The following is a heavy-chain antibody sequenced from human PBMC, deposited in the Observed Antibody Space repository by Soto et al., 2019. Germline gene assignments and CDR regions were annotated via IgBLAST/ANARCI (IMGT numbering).Heavy chain of an antibody. V-gene: IGHV1-69*04. CDR2: IIPLLDIA. Sequence: SVKVSCKASGGTFSNDIITWVRQAPGQGLEWMGRIIPLLDIANYAQKFRGRVTITADKSTSTAYMELNSLRSEDTAVYYCVRDSPIGSTYSGYDGIDYWGQGTLVTVSS. D-gene: IGHD5-12*01. CDR3: VRDSPIGSTYSGYDGIDY. J-gene: IGHJ4*02. CDR1: GGTFSNDI.